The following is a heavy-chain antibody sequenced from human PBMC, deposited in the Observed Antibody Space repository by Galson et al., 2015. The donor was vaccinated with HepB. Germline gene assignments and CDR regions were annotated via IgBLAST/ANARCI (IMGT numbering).Heavy chain of an antibody. CDR2: ISSSSSYI. D-gene: IGHD2-15*01. CDR1: GFTFSSYS. CDR3: AREGPDCSGGSCYYAFDI. V-gene: IGHV3-21*01. J-gene: IGHJ3*02. Sequence: SLRLSCAASGFTFSSYSMNWVRQAPGKGLEWVSSISSSSSYIYYADSVKGRFTISRDNAKNSLYLQMNSLRAEDTAVYYCAREGPDCSGGSCYYAFDIWGHGTLVTVSS.